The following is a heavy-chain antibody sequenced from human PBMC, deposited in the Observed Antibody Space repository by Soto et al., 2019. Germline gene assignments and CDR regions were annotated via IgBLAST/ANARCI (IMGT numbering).Heavy chain of an antibody. V-gene: IGHV4-59*02. CDR3: AGHGWLVPAVGSYWFDP. Sequence: SETLSLTCSVSGGSVSSYYWSWIRQPPGKGLEWIGYIHINGRTSHNPSLKSRVTLSVDTSKNQVSLKLSSVTAADTAVYYCAGHGWLVPAVGSYWFDPWGQGTLVTVSS. CDR2: IHINGRT. CDR1: GGSVSSYY. D-gene: IGHD6-19*01. J-gene: IGHJ5*02.